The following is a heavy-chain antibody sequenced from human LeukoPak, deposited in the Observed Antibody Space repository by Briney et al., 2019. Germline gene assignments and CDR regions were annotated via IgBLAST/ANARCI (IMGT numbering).Heavy chain of an antibody. CDR1: GGSISSYY. CDR3: ARAFHDYGDFPFDY. D-gene: IGHD4-17*01. CDR2: IYYSGST. J-gene: IGHJ4*02. V-gene: IGHV4-59*01. Sequence: PSETLSLTCTVSGGSISSYYWSWNRQPPGKGLEWIGYIYYSGSTNYNPSLKSRVTISVDTSKNQFSLKLSSVTAADTAVYYCARAFHDYGDFPFDYWGQGTLVTVSS.